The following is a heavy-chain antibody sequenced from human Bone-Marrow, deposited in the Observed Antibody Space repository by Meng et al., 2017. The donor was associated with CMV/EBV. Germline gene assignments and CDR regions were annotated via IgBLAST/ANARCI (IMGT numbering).Heavy chain of an antibody. CDR1: GGSISSSSYY. CDR3: AREWELLVNWFDP. Sequence: SETLSLTCTVSGGSISSSSYYWGWIRQPPGKGLEWIGSIYYSGSTYYNPSLKSRVTISVDTSKNQFSLKLSSVTAADTAVYSCAREWELLVNWFDPWGQGTLVTVSS. CDR2: IYYSGST. D-gene: IGHD1-26*01. V-gene: IGHV4-39*07. J-gene: IGHJ5*02.